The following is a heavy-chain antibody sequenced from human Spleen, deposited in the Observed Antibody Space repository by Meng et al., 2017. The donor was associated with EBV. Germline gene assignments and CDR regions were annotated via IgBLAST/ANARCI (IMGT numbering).Heavy chain of an antibody. J-gene: IGHJ4*02. D-gene: IGHD4/OR15-4a*01. Sequence: VEVMEPGGGLVQPGGSLRLSCAASGFTLSSYWVHWVRQAPGKGLVWVSRINPDGSVINYADSVKGRFTISRDNAKNTVYLQMNNLRADDTAVYYCTRTSLKSWGQGTLVTVSS. CDR3: TRTSLKS. V-gene: IGHV3-74*01. CDR2: INPDGSVI. CDR1: GFTLSSYW.